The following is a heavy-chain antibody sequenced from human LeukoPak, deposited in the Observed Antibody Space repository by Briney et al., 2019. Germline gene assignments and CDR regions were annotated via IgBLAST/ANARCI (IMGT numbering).Heavy chain of an antibody. CDR1: GFTFGDYA. Sequence: QPGGSLRLSCTTSGFTFGDYAMSWFRQAPGKGLEWVGFIRSKPYGETVEYAASVKGRFTISRDNSKNTLYLQMNSLRAEDTAVYYCARLRDTRAAAWGVFDYWGQGTLVTVSS. V-gene: IGHV3-49*03. D-gene: IGHD6-13*01. J-gene: IGHJ4*02. CDR2: IRSKPYGETV. CDR3: ARLRDTRAAAWGVFDY.